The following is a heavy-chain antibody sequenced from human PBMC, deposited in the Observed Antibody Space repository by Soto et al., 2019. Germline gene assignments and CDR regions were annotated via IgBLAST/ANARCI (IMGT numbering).Heavy chain of an antibody. J-gene: IGHJ1*01. D-gene: IGHD6-6*01. CDR1: GETFRRDV. CDR3: ARGVSMAGRPGFFHH. V-gene: IGHV1-69*06. CDR2: ITPMSGTT. Sequence: ASVKVSCKAPGETFRRDVISWVRQVPGQGLEWLGGITPMSGTTDYAQKFQGRVTISADKSTGTAYFELSSLTFDDTGVYYCARGVSMAGRPGFFHHWGQGSLVTVSS.